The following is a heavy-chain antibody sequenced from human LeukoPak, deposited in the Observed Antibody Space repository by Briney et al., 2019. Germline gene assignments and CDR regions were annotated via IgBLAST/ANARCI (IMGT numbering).Heavy chain of an antibody. CDR2: VHYTGGT. CDR1: GGSISSSNYY. D-gene: IGHD2-2*01. CDR3: ATGITKADPIVVVPAAFRVAQAFDN. Sequence: SETLSLTCTVSGGSISSSNYYWGWIRQPPGKGLEWVRSVHYTGGTYYNPSLKSRVTISMDTSKSQFSLRLSSVTAADTAVYYCATGITKADPIVVVPAAFRVAQAFDNWGQGTLVTVSS. J-gene: IGHJ4*02. V-gene: IGHV4-39*07.